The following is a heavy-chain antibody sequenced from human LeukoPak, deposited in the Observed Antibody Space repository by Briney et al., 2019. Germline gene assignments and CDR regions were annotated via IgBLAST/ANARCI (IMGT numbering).Heavy chain of an antibody. CDR3: ARARYSSSWHDAFDI. J-gene: IGHJ3*02. Sequence: GRSLRLSCAASGFTFSSYGMHWVRQAPGKGLEWVAVIWYDGSNKYYADSVKGRSTISRDNSKNTLYLQMNSLRAEDTAVYYCARARYSSSWHDAFDIWGQGTMVTVSS. D-gene: IGHD6-13*01. V-gene: IGHV3-33*01. CDR1: GFTFSSYG. CDR2: IWYDGSNK.